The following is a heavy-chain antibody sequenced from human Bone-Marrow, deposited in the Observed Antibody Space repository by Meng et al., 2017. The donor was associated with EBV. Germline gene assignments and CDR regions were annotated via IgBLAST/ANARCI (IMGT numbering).Heavy chain of an antibody. CDR2: INHSGST. V-gene: IGHV4-34*01. J-gene: IGHJ4*02. CDR1: GGSFSGYY. D-gene: IGHD3-22*01. Sequence: QVQLQQWVAGLLKPSETLSLTCAVYGGSFSGYYWSWIRQPPGKGLEWIGEINHSGSTNYNPSLKSRVTISVDTSKNQFSLKLSSVTAADTAVYYCARGERYYYDSSGYYVFDYWGQGTLVTVSS. CDR3: ARGERYYYDSSGYYVFDY.